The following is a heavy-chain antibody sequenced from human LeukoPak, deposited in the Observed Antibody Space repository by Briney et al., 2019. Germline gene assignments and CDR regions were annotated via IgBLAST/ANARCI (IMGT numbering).Heavy chain of an antibody. V-gene: IGHV3-7*01. CDR2: IKQDGSEK. CDR3: ARVGYYDSSGYYYVDTYYFDY. D-gene: IGHD3-22*01. CDR1: GFTFSSYW. Sequence: GGSLRLSCAASGFTFSSYWMSWVRQAPGKGLEWVANIKQDGSEKYYVDSVKGRFTISRDNAKNSLYLQMSSLRAEDTAVYYCARVGYYDSSGYYYVDTYYFDYWGQGTLVTVSS. J-gene: IGHJ4*02.